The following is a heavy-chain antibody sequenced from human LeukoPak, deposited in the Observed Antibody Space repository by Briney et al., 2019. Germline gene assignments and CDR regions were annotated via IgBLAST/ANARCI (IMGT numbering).Heavy chain of an antibody. CDR3: ARDMIRDGYFDY. J-gene: IGHJ4*02. Sequence: GGSLRLSCAASGFTFSSYAMHWVRPAPGKGLEWVAVISYDGSNKYYADSVKGRFTISRDNSKNTLYLQMNSLRAEDTAVYYCARDMIRDGYFDYWGQGTLVTVSS. D-gene: IGHD5-24*01. CDR2: ISYDGSNK. CDR1: GFTFSSYA. V-gene: IGHV3-30-3*01.